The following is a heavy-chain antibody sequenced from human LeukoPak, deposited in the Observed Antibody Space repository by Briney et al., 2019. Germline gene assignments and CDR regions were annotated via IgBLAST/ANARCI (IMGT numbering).Heavy chain of an antibody. V-gene: IGHV3-49*04. Sequence: GGSLRLSCTASGFTFGDFAMTWVRQAPGKGLKCIGFIRSRSNGGTSEYAASVKGRVTFSRDDSQSIAYLQMNSLKTEDTAVYFCTYDSSGYNYYFDHWGQGTLVTVSS. J-gene: IGHJ4*02. D-gene: IGHD3-22*01. CDR2: IRSRSNGGTS. CDR3: TYDSSGYNYYFDH. CDR1: GFTFGDFA.